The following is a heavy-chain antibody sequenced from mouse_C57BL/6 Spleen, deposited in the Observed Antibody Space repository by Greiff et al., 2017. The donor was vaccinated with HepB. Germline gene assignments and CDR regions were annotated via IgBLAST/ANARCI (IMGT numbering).Heavy chain of an antibody. CDR1: GYSITSGYY. J-gene: IGHJ2*01. CDR2: ISYDGSN. V-gene: IGHV3-6*01. CDR3: ARVGNWEYFDY. Sequence: EVKLVESGPGLVKPSQSLSLTCSVTGYSITSGYYWNWIRQFPGNKLEWMGYISYDGSNNYNPSLKNRISITRDTSKNQFFLKLNSVTTEDTATYYCARVGNWEYFDYWGQGTTLTVSS. D-gene: IGHD4-1*01.